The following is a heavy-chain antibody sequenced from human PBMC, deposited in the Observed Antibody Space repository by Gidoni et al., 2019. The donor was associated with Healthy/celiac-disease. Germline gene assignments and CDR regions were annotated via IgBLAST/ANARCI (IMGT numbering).Heavy chain of an antibody. V-gene: IGHV4-59*01. D-gene: IGHD3-10*01. Sequence: QVQLQESGPGLVKPSETLSLTCTVSGGSISSYYWSWIRQPPGKGLEWIGYIYYSGSTNYNPSLKSRVTISVDTSKNQFSLKLSSVTAADTAVYYCARLITMVRGVIGMDVWGQGTTVTVSS. CDR1: GGSISSYY. CDR3: ARLITMVRGVIGMDV. CDR2: IYYSGST. J-gene: IGHJ6*02.